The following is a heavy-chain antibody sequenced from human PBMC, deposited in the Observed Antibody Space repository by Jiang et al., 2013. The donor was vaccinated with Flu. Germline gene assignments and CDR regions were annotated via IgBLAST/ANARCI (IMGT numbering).Heavy chain of an antibody. D-gene: IGHD6-19*01. V-gene: IGHV5-51*01. Sequence: IGWVRQMPGKGLEWMGIIHPSDSDARYSPSFQGQVTISADKSISTAYLQWSSLKASDTAMYYCARLDIGVAGSAFDYWGQGTLVTVSS. J-gene: IGHJ4*02. CDR2: IHPSDSDA. CDR3: ARLDIGVAGSAFDY.